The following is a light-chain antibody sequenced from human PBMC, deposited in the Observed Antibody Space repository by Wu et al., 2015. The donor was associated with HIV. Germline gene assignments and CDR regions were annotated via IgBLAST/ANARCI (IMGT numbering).Light chain of an antibody. CDR1: QSVLANY. J-gene: IGKJ1*01. V-gene: IGKV3-15*01. CDR2: GAY. CDR3: QHHHNWPSRS. Sequence: EIVLTQSPGTLSLSPGERATLSCRASQSVLANYLAWYQQKPGQAPRLLIYGAYTRAKGIPARFSGSGSGSEFTLTISSVQSEDFAVYFCQHHHNWPSRSFGQGTKVEIK.